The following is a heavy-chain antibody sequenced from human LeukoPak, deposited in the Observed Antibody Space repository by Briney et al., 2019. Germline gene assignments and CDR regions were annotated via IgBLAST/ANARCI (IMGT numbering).Heavy chain of an antibody. V-gene: IGHV1-2*02. D-gene: IGHD3-9*01. Sequence: GASVKVSCKASGYTFTGYYMHWVRQAPGQGLEWMGWINPNSGGTNYAQKFQGRVTMTRDTSISTAYMELSRLRSDDTAVYYCARNGYYDILTGYYRLSDIPFDYWGQGTLVTVSS. CDR2: INPNSGGT. J-gene: IGHJ4*02. CDR3: ARNGYYDILTGYYRLSDIPFDY. CDR1: GYTFTGYY.